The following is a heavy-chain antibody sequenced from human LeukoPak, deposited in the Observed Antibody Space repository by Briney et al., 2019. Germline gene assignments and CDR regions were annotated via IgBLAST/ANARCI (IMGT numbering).Heavy chain of an antibody. CDR3: ARHSAGYGDSRYFDY. V-gene: IGHV4-59*08. CDR2: IYYSGST. Sequence: SETLSLTCTVSGGSISSYYWSWIRQPPGKGLEWIGYIYYSGSTNYNPSLKSRVTMSVDTSKNQFSLKLSSVTAADTAVYYCARHSAGYGDSRYFDYWGQGTLVTVSS. J-gene: IGHJ4*02. D-gene: IGHD4-17*01. CDR1: GGSISSYY.